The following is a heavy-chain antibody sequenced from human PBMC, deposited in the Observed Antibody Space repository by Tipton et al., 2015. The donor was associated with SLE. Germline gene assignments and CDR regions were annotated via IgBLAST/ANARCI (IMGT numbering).Heavy chain of an antibody. Sequence: TLSLTCTASGASVSSHYWNWIRQTPGKGLEWIGYIHYNRDTNYHPSLKSRVTISVDTSKNQLSLKLNFVTAADTAFYYCTRHVVGVASRPGWFDTWGQGTLVSVSS. D-gene: IGHD2-15*01. J-gene: IGHJ5*02. CDR2: IHYNRDT. CDR3: TRHVVGVASRPGWFDT. CDR1: GASVSSHY. V-gene: IGHV4-59*08.